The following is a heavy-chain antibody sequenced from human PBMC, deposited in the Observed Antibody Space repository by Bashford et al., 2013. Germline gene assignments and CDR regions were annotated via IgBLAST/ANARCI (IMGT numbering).Heavy chain of an antibody. CDR2: IYYSGST. J-gene: IGHJ4*02. D-gene: IGHD6-13*01. CDR1: VAPSAVVVTT. CDR3: ARGEGIAAAGFDY. Sequence: ETLSRPPALSLVAPSAVVVTTGAWSPPSPHGEGGVEWIGSIYYSGSTYYNPSLKSRVTISVDTSKNQFSLKLSSVTAADTAVYYCARGEGIAAAGFDYWGQGTLVTVSS. V-gene: IGHV4-39*07.